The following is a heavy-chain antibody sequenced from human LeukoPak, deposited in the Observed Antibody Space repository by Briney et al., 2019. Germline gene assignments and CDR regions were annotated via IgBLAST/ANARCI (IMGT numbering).Heavy chain of an antibody. CDR2: IYTSGST. CDR1: GGSISSGSYY. Sequence: SETLSLTCTVSGGSISSGSYYWSWIRQPAGKGLEWIGRIYTSGSTNYNPSLKSRVTISVDKSKNQFSLKLSSVTAADTAVYYCARVPYYYDSSGYRTHFDYWGQGTLVTVSS. V-gene: IGHV4-61*02. J-gene: IGHJ4*02. D-gene: IGHD3-22*01. CDR3: ARVPYYYDSSGYRTHFDY.